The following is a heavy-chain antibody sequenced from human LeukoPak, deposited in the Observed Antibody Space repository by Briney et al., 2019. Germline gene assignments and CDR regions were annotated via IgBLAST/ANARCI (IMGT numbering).Heavy chain of an antibody. J-gene: IGHJ3*02. V-gene: IGHV4-39*01. CDR3: ARQSGYAVNNAFDI. CDR1: GGSISSTTYY. D-gene: IGHD5-12*01. CDR2: IYYSGNT. Sequence: PSETLSLTCIVSGGSISSTTYYWGWIRQPPGKGLEWIGSIYYSGNTYYNPSLKSRVTISVDTSKNQFSLRLRSVTAADTAVYYCARQSGYAVNNAFDIWGQGTMVSVSS.